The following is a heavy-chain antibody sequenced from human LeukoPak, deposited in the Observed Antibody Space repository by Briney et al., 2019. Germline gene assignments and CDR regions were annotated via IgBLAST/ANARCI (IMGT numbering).Heavy chain of an antibody. D-gene: IGHD6-25*01. V-gene: IGHV3-48*03. CDR3: AREDSLYSSGWADAFDI. CDR1: GFTFSSYE. CDR2: ISSSGSTI. J-gene: IGHJ3*02. Sequence: GGSLRLSCAASGFTFSSYEMNWVRQAPGKGLEWVSYISSSGSTIYYADSVKGRFTISRDNAKNSLYLQMNSLRAEDTAVYYCAREDSLYSSGWADAFDIWGQGTMVTVSS.